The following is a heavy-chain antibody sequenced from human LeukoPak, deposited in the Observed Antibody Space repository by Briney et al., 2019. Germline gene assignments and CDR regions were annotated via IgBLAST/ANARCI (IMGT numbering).Heavy chain of an antibody. CDR3: AKRGPAGAGKSPDYFEY. J-gene: IGHJ4*02. V-gene: IGHV3-23*01. D-gene: IGHD6-19*01. Sequence: GGSLRLSCAASGFTFSSYVMSWVRQAPGKGLEWVSAITGSGDSTYYADSVRGRFTISRDNSKNTLYLQMNSLRAEDTAVYYCAKRGPAGAGKSPDYFEYWGQGTLVTVSS. CDR2: ITGSGDST. CDR1: GFTFSSYV.